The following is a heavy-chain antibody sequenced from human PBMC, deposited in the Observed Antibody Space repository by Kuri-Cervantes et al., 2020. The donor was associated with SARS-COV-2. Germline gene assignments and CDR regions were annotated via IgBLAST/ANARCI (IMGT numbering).Heavy chain of an antibody. CDR1: GFTFSSYG. V-gene: IGHV3-30*02. Sequence: GGSLRLSCAASGFTFSSYGMHWVRQAPGKGLEWVAFIRYDGSNKYYADSVKGRFTISRDDSKNTLYLQMNSLRAEDTAVYYCAKDRRVDGSGSYRWFDPWGQGTLVTVSS. D-gene: IGHD3-10*01. CDR2: IRYDGSNK. CDR3: AKDRRVDGSGSYRWFDP. J-gene: IGHJ5*02.